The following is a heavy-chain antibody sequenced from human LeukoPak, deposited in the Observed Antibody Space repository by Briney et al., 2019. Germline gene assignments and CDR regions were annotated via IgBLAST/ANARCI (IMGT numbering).Heavy chain of an antibody. CDR2: INHSGST. CDR1: GYSISSGYY. CDR3: ARRGQQLVRNYYYYYYMDV. J-gene: IGHJ6*03. V-gene: IGHV4-38-2*02. Sequence: KASETLSLTCTVSGYSISSGYYWGWIRQPPGKGLEWIGEINHSGSTNYNPSLKSRVTISVDTSKNQFSLKLSSVTAADTAVYYCARRGQQLVRNYYYYYYMDVWGKGTTVTISS. D-gene: IGHD6-13*01.